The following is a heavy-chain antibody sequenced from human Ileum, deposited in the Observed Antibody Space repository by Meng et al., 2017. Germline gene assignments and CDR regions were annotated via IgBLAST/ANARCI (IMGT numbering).Heavy chain of an antibody. Sequence: GGSLRLSCAASGFTFSDDFVSWVRQAPGKGLEWVSYISSSGTTIYYADSVKGRFTISRDNAKNSLYLQMNSLRAEDTAVYYCARDRVVNNGWYGYYFDYWGQGTVVTVSS. CDR1: GFTFSDDF. V-gene: IGHV3-11*04. J-gene: IGHJ4*02. D-gene: IGHD6-19*01. CDR3: ARDRVVNNGWYGYYFDY. CDR2: ISSSGTTI.